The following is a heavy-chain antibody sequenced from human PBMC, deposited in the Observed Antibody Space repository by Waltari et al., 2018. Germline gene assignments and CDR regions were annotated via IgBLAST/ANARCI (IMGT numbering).Heavy chain of an antibody. CDR2: MNPRSGVP. D-gene: IGHD2-8*02. V-gene: IGHV1-2*02. CDR1: EDTFATYY. J-gene: IGHJ5*02. Sequence: QVHLVQSGTEVKEPGSSVRVYCKASEDTFATYYLIWVGQAPGHGLEWMGRMNPRSGVPYYAQKFQGRVTMTRDMSMNTDYLEVNSLTSDDTAVYFCARVDGTGWSPFDPWGRGTLVTVSS. CDR3: ARVDGTGWSPFDP.